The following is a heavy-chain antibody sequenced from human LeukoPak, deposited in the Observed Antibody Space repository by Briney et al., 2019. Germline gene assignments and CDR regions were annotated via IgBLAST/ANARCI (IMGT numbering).Heavy chain of an antibody. CDR3: ARGVNYYDSSVLPDY. Sequence: ASVKVSCKASGYTFTSYGISWVRQAPGQGLEWMGWISAYNGNTNYAQKLQGRVTMTTDTSTSTAYMELRSLRSDDTAVYYCARGVNYYDSSVLPDYWGQGTLVTVSS. CDR2: ISAYNGNT. D-gene: IGHD3-22*01. CDR1: GYTFTSYG. V-gene: IGHV1-18*01. J-gene: IGHJ4*02.